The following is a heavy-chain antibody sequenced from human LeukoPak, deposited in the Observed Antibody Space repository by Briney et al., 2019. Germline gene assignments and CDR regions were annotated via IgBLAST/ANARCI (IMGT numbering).Heavy chain of an antibody. D-gene: IGHD1-26*01. Sequence: GGSLRLSCAASGFTFSSYAISWVRQAPGKGLEWVSAISISGGSTYYADSVKGRFTISRDNSKNTLYLQMNSLRAEDTAVYYCAKGIKWELPFDYWGQGTLVTVSS. V-gene: IGHV3-23*01. CDR1: GFTFSSYA. CDR2: ISISGGST. CDR3: AKGIKWELPFDY. J-gene: IGHJ4*02.